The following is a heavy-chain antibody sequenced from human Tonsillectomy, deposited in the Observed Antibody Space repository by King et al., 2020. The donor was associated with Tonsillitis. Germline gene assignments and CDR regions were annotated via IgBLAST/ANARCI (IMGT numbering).Heavy chain of an antibody. CDR2: FTVRRGRI. CDR1: GFIFSSYS. Sequence: VQLVESGGGLVKPGGSLRLSCATSGFIFSSYSMSWVRQAPGKGLEWGSSFTVRRGRIFYAGSLKGRFTISRDNAKNSLHLEMNNMRAEDTAVYYCAREYSSGRVLQHWGQGTLVIVSS. CDR3: AREYSSGRVLQH. V-gene: IGHV3-21*06. D-gene: IGHD6-25*01. J-gene: IGHJ1*01.